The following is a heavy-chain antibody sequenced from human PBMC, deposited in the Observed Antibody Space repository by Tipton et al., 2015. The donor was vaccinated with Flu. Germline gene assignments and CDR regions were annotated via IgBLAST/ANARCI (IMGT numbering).Heavy chain of an antibody. CDR2: INPSGGST. D-gene: IGHD1-26*01. CDR3: ARGENSGSYYAAWYFDL. Sequence: QLVQSGAEVKKPGASVKVSCKASGYTFTSYYMHWVRQAPGQGLEWMGIINPSGGSTSYAQKFQGRVTMTRDTSTSTVYMELSSLRSEDTAVYYCARGENSGSYYAAWYFDLWGRGTLVTVSS. CDR1: GYTFTSYY. V-gene: IGHV1-46*01. J-gene: IGHJ2*01.